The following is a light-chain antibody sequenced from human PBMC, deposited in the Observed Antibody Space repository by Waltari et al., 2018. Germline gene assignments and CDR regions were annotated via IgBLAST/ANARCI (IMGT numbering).Light chain of an antibody. V-gene: IGKV3-20*01. CDR1: ESVPANY. J-gene: IGKJ1*01. Sequence: EIVLTQSPGTLSLSPGERATLSCRATESVPANYLAWYQQKPGQAPRLLISGASSRATGIPDRVSGRGSGTDFTLTIARLEPEDFAVYYCQQYGETPWTFGQGTKVDLK. CDR3: QQYGETPWT. CDR2: GAS.